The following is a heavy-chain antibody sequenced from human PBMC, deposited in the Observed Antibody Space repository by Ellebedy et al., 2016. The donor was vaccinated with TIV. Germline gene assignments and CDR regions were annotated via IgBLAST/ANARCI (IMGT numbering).Heavy chain of an antibody. CDR3: ARGDGALITMVRGVIIGFFDY. D-gene: IGHD3-10*01. V-gene: IGHV1-46*01. Sequence: ASVKVSXXASGYTFTSYYMHWVRQAPGQGLEWMGIINLSGGSTSYAQKFQGRVTMTRDTSTSTVYMELSSLRSEDTAVYYCARGDGALITMVRGVIIGFFDYWGQGTLVTVSS. CDR1: GYTFTSYY. CDR2: INLSGGST. J-gene: IGHJ4*02.